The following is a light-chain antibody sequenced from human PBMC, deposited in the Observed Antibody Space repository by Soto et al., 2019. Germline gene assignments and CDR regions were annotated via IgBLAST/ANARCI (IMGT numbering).Light chain of an antibody. CDR2: EVS. J-gene: IGLJ1*01. CDR3: GSYTGSLYV. V-gene: IGLV2-14*01. CDR1: SSDVGGYKF. Sequence: LTQPAAVSGSPGQSITISCTGTSSDVGGYKFVSWYQQHPGKAPKLMIYEVSNRPSGVSSRFSGSKSGSTASLTISGLQAEDEADYYRGSYTGSLYVFGKGTKVTVL.